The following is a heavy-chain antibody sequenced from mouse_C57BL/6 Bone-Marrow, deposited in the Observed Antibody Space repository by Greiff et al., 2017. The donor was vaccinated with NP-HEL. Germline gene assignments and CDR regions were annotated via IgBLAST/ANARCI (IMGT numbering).Heavy chain of an antibody. V-gene: IGHV1-55*01. D-gene: IGHD4-1*01. CDR1: GYTFTSYW. Sequence: QVHVKQPGAELVKPGASVKMSCKASGYTFTSYWITWVKQRPGQGLEWIGNIYPGSGSTNYNEKFKSKATLTVDTSSSTAYMQLSSLTSEDSAVYYCASLWDAYFDVWGTGTTVTVSS. CDR2: IYPGSGST. CDR3: ASLWDAYFDV. J-gene: IGHJ1*03.